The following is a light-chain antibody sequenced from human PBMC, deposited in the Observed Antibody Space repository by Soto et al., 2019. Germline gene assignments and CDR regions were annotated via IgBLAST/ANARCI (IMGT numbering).Light chain of an antibody. Sequence: QSVLTQPPSVSEAPRQRVTISCSGSSSNIGKNAVNWYQQFPGKAPKLLIYHDDLLPSGVSDRFSGPKSGTSASLAISGLQSEDEADYYCATWDDSLNAWVFGGGTKLTVL. V-gene: IGLV1-36*01. CDR1: SSNIGKNA. J-gene: IGLJ3*02. CDR2: HDD. CDR3: ATWDDSLNAWV.